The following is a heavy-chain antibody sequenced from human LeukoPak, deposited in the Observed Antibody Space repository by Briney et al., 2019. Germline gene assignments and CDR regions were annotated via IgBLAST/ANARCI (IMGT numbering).Heavy chain of an antibody. J-gene: IGHJ4*02. CDR2: IIPIFGTA. V-gene: IGHV1-69*01. CDR3: AIVLRFLEWLYYFDY. CDR1: GGTFSSYA. Sequence: SVKVSCKASGGTFSSYAISWVRQSPGQGLEWMGGIIPIFGTANYAQKFQGRVTITADESTSTAYMELSSLRSEDTAVYYCAIVLRFLEWLYYFDYWGQGTLVTVSS. D-gene: IGHD3-3*01.